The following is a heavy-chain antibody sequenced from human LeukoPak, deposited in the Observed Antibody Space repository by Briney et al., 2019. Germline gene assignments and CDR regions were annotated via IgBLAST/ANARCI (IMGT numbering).Heavy chain of an antibody. Sequence: ASVKVSCKASGYTFTGYYMHWVRQAPGQGLEWMGWINPNSGGTNYAQKFQGRVTMTRDTSISTAYMELSRLRSDDTAVYYCARYWGDRGLYYYYYMDVWGKGTTVTVSS. CDR1: GYTFTGYY. CDR2: INPNSGGT. D-gene: IGHD3-10*01. V-gene: IGHV1-2*02. CDR3: ARYWGDRGLYYYYYMDV. J-gene: IGHJ6*03.